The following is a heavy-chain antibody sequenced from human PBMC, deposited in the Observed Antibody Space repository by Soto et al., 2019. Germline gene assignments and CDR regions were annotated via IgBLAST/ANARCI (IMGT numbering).Heavy chain of an antibody. J-gene: IGHJ3*02. CDR3: ARHGGYGDYGDAFDI. CDR1: GYSFTSYW. Sequence: ESLKISCKGSGYSFTSYWISWVRQMPGKGLEWMGRIDPSDSYTNYSPSFRGHVTISADKSISTAYLQWSSLKASDTAMYYCARHGGYGDYGDAFDIWGQGTMVTVSS. V-gene: IGHV5-10-1*01. D-gene: IGHD4-17*01. CDR2: IDPSDSYT.